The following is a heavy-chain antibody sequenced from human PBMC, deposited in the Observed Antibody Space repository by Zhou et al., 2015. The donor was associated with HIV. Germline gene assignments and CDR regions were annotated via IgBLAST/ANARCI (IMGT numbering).Heavy chain of an antibody. CDR2: IIPIFGTA. V-gene: IGHV1-69*12. D-gene: IGHD3-22*01. CDR1: GGTFSSYA. Sequence: QVQLVQSGAEVKKPGSSVKVSCKASGGTFSSYAISWVRQAPGQGLEWMGGIIPIFGTANYAQKFQGRVTITADESTSTAYMELSSLRSEDTAVYYCARGDQIPDHYYDSSGYYNPVYFDYWGQGTLVTVSS. CDR3: ARGDQIPDHYYDSSGYYNPVYFDY. J-gene: IGHJ4*02.